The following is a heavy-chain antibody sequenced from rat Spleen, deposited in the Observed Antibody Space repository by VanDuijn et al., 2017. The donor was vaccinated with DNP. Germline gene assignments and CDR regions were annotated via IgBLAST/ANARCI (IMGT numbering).Heavy chain of an antibody. CDR1: GFTFSDYY. V-gene: IGHV5-22*01. CDR2: ISYDCGSS. CDR3: VRWYNSGYYFDH. Sequence: EVQLVESGGGLVQPGRSLQLSCTASGFTFSDYYMAWVRQAPTKGLEWVAYISYDCGSSYYGDSVKGRFTISRANVKSTLYLQMNSLRSEDMATYYCVRWYNSGYYFDHWGQGVMVTVSS. J-gene: IGHJ2*01. D-gene: IGHD4-3*01.